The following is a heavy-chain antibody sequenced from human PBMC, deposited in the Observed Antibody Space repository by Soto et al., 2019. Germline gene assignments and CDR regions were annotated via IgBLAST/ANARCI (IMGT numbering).Heavy chain of an antibody. J-gene: IGHJ3*02. CDR2: ISYSGIT. Sequence: QVQLQESGPGLVKPSETLSLTCTVSGGSISTDHWNWIRQPPGTGLECIGYISYSGITNYNPSLKSRVTISVDTSKSQFSLRVSSVTAADTAVYYCARERRYSTSRYHDPFDMWGQGAMLTVSS. CDR3: ARERRYSTSRYHDPFDM. V-gene: IGHV4-59*01. CDR1: GGSISTDH. D-gene: IGHD6-13*01.